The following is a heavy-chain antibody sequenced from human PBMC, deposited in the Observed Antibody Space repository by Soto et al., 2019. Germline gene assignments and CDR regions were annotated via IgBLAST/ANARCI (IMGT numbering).Heavy chain of an antibody. CDR2: INAYNGNA. Sequence: QVPLVQSGAEVKQPGASVNVSCKASGYIFSDHGITWVRQAPGQGLEWMGWINAYNGNAKYAENIQGRLTLTTDTSKSTVYMELRSLRSDDTAVYYCARRAVRWNERGWFDPWGQGTLVTVAS. J-gene: IGHJ5*02. D-gene: IGHD1-1*01. CDR1: GYIFSDHG. CDR3: ARRAVRWNERGWFDP. V-gene: IGHV1-18*01.